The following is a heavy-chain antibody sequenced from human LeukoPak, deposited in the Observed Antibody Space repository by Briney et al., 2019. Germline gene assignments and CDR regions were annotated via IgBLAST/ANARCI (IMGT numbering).Heavy chain of an antibody. V-gene: IGHV4-39*01. CDR1: GGSISSSSFY. J-gene: IGHJ4*02. D-gene: IGHD2-15*01. Sequence: SETLSLTCTVSGGSISSSSFYWGWIRQPPGKRLEWIGSIYYSGSTYYNPSLKSRVTISVDTSKNQFSLKLSSVTAADTAVYYCARTIAGGYCSGGSCFYDYWGRGTLVTVSS. CDR2: IYYSGST. CDR3: ARTIAGGYCSGGSCFYDY.